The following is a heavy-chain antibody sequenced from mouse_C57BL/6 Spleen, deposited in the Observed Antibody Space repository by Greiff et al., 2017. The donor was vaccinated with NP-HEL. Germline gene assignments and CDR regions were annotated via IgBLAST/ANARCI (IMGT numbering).Heavy chain of an antibody. J-gene: IGHJ3*01. Sequence: VQLQQSGPELVKPGASVKISCKASGYTFTDYYMHWVKQSHGKSLEWIGDINPNNGGTSYNQKFKGKATLTVDKSSSTAYMELRSLTSEDSAVYYCARDAGLRQGFAYWGQGTLVTVAA. D-gene: IGHD2-4*01. CDR3: ARDAGLRQGFAY. CDR1: GYTFTDYY. CDR2: INPNNGGT. V-gene: IGHV1-26*01.